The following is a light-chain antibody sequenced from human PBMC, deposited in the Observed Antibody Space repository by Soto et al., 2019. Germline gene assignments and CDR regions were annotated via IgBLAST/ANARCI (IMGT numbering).Light chain of an antibody. CDR3: SSYTSTSTLYV. CDR2: EVS. V-gene: IGLV2-14*01. J-gene: IGLJ1*01. Sequence: QSALTQPASVSGSPGQSFTISCTGSNSDIGTYNYVSWYQQLPGKAPKLVISEVSNRPSGISGRFSGSKSGNAASLTISGLQAEDEATYYCSSYTSTSTLYVFGPGTKLTVL. CDR1: NSDIGTYNY.